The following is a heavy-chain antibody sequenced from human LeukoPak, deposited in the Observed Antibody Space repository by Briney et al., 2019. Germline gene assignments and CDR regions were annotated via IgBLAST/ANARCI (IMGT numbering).Heavy chain of an antibody. V-gene: IGHV4-4*07. CDR3: ARVGIGAAANYGMDV. J-gene: IGHJ6*02. Sequence: SSETLSLTCTVSGGSISSYYWSWIRQPAGKGLEWIGRIYTSGSTNYNPSLKSRVIMSVDTSKNQFSLKLSSVTAADTAVYYCARVGIGAAANYGMDVWGQGTTVTVSS. CDR2: IYTSGST. D-gene: IGHD6-13*01. CDR1: GGSISSYY.